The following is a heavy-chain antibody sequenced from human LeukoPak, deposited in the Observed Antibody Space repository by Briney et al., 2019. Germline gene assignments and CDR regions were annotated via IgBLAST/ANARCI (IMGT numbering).Heavy chain of an antibody. CDR1: GFTVSSSY. V-gene: IGHV3-74*01. J-gene: IGHJ4*02. CDR2: IKSDGITI. D-gene: IGHD1-20*01. CDR3: LRDLNWSLDQ. Sequence: AGGSLRLSCAASGFTVSSSYMYWVRQAPGKGLVWVSRIKSDGITITYADSVKGRFTISRDNAKNTLYLQMNSLRAEDTAVYYCLRDLNWSLDQWGQGTLVTVSS.